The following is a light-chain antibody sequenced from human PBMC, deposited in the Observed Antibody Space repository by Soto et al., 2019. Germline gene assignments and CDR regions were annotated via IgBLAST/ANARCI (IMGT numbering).Light chain of an antibody. CDR1: QSVSSSY. CDR2: GAS. CDR3: QQYGSSLSWT. V-gene: IGKV3-20*01. J-gene: IGKJ1*01. Sequence: EIVLTQSPGTLSLSPRERATLSCRASQSVSSSYLAWYQQKPGQAPRLLIYGASSRATGIPDRFSGSGSGTDFTLTISRLEPADFAVYYCQQYGSSLSWTFGQGTKVDIK.